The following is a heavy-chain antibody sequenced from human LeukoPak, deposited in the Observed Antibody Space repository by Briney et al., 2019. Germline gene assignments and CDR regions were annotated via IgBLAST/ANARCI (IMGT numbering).Heavy chain of an antibody. CDR2: IYYSGST. Sequence: SETLSLTCTVSGGSISSYYWSWLRQPPGKGLEWFGYIYYSGSTNYNPSLKSRVTMSVDTSKNQFSLKLSSVTAADTAVYYCARGGYSYGLWYFDYWGQGTLVTVSS. J-gene: IGHJ4*02. CDR1: GGSISSYY. V-gene: IGHV4-59*08. CDR3: ARGGYSYGLWYFDY. D-gene: IGHD5-18*01.